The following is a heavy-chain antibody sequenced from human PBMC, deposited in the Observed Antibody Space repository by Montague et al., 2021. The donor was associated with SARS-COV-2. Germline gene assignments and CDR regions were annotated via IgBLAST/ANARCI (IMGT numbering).Heavy chain of an antibody. J-gene: IGHJ4*02. CDR2: IYSNGDN. CDR1: GFSLSTPNVG. CDR3: AHLIRYYDIFTGIPFDD. D-gene: IGHD3-9*01. Sequence: PALVKPTQTLTLTCTLSGFSLSTPNVGVAWIRQPPGKALEWLAVIYSNGDNRYSPSLQRRLTITKDTSRNQVVLSLTNVDPLDTATYYCAHLIRYYDIFTGIPFDDWGQGTQVTVSS. V-gene: IGHV2-5*01.